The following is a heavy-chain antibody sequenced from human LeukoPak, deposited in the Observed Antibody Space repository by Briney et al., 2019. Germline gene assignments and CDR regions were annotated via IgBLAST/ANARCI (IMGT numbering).Heavy chain of an antibody. Sequence: SETLSLTCTVSGGSISSYYWSWIRQPPGKGLEWIGYIYYSGSTNYNPSLKSRVTISVDTSKNQFSLKLSSVTAADTAVYYWARHGRDFRGDNADVFDIWAQGTRVPV. V-gene: IGHV4-59*08. CDR2: IYYSGST. D-gene: IGHD1-26*01. CDR3: ARHGRDFRGDNADVFDI. J-gene: IGHJ3*02. CDR1: GGSISSYY.